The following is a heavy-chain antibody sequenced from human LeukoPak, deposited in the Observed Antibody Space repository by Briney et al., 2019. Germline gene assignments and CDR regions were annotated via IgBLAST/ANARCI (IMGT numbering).Heavy chain of an antibody. CDR3: AKDRGGYYDSSGYLTALDY. CDR1: GFTFSSYG. J-gene: IGHJ4*02. Sequence: GGSLRLSCAASGFTFSSYGMHWVRQAPGKGLEWVALIWYDGSNKYYADSVKGRFTISRDNSKNTLYLQMNSLRAEDTAVYFCAKDRGGYYDSSGYLTALDYWGQGTLVTVSP. V-gene: IGHV3-33*06. CDR2: IWYDGSNK. D-gene: IGHD3-22*01.